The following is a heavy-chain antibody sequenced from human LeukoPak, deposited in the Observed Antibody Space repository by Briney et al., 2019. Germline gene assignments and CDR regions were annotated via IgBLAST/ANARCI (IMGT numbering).Heavy chain of an antibody. V-gene: IGHV1-2*04. CDR2: INPNSGGT. D-gene: IGHD3-22*01. J-gene: IGHJ3*02. CDR1: GYTFTGYY. Sequence: ASVKVSCKASGYTFTGYYMHWVRQAPGQGLEWMGWINPNSGGTNYAQKFQGWVTMTRDTSISTAYMELSRLRSDDTAVYYCARGIPYYYDSSLEAYAFDIWGQGTMVTVSS. CDR3: ARGIPYYYDSSLEAYAFDI.